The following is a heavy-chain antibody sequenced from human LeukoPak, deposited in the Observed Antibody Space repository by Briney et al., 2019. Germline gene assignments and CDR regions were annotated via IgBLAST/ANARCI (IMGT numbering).Heavy chain of an antibody. CDR1: GFTFSSYS. Sequence: GGSLSLSVAASGFTFSSYSMNGVGQAPGKGLEWVSYISSSSSTIYYADSVKGRFTISRDNAKNSLYLQMNSLRAEDTAVYYCARLPGAFDIWGQGTMVTVSS. CDR3: ARLPGAFDI. J-gene: IGHJ3*02. V-gene: IGHV3-48*04. CDR2: ISSSSSTI.